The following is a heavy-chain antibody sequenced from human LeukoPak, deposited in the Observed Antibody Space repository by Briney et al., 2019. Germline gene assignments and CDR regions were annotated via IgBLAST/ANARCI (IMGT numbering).Heavy chain of an antibody. CDR2: ISYDGSNK. CDR3: AKDRDIVVVVALTGGMDV. D-gene: IGHD2-15*01. J-gene: IGHJ6*02. V-gene: IGHV3-30*18. Sequence: GRSLRLSCAASGFTFSSYGMHWVRQAPGKELEWVAVISYDGSNKYYADSVKGRFTISRDNSKNTLYLQMNSLRAEDTAVYYCAKDRDIVVVVALTGGMDVWGQGTTVTVSS. CDR1: GFTFSSYG.